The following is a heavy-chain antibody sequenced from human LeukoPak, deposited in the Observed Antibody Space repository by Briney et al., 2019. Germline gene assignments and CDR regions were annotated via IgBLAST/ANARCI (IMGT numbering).Heavy chain of an antibody. CDR1: GDSISSYY. Sequence: SETLSLTCTVSGDSISSYYWSWIRQPPGKGLEWMGYVYYSGSTDYNPSLKSRVTILLDTSKNQFSLKLSSATAADTAVYYCARLTSGYYPYYFDHWGQGTLVTVSS. CDR3: ARLTSGYYPYYFDH. J-gene: IGHJ4*02. D-gene: IGHD3-22*01. CDR2: VYYSGST. V-gene: IGHV4-59*01.